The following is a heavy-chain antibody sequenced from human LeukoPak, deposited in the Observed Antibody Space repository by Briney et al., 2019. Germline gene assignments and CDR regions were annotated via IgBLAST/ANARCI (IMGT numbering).Heavy chain of an antibody. V-gene: IGHV3-7*05. CDR1: GFTFSDYW. J-gene: IGHJ4*02. D-gene: IGHD2-15*01. CDR2: IKQDGSEK. CDR3: ARDGRLTPFEY. Sequence: GSLRLSCAASGFTFSDYWMSWVRQAPGKGLEWVANIKQDGSEKYYVDSVKGRFTISRDNAKNSLYLQTNSLRAEDTAVYYCARDGRLTPFEYWGQGTLVTVSS.